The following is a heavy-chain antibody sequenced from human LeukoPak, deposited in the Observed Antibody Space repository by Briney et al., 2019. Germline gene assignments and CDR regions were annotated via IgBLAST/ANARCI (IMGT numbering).Heavy chain of an antibody. Sequence: PGGSLRLSCAASGFTFSDYYMTWIRQAPGKGLEWLAYISSTVSTIYYADSVKGRFTISRDDAQNSLYLQMNSLRAEDTAVYFCARVSSTGYAVSSGLYYWGQGALVTVSS. V-gene: IGHV3-11*01. D-gene: IGHD3-22*01. CDR1: GFTFSDYY. J-gene: IGHJ4*02. CDR2: ISSTVSTI. CDR3: ARVSSTGYAVSSGLYY.